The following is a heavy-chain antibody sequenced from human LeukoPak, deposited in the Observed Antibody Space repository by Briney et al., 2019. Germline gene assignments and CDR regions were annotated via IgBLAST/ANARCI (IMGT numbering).Heavy chain of an antibody. J-gene: IGHJ4*02. D-gene: IGHD6-19*01. V-gene: IGHV3-23*01. CDR3: GKDLPVADY. CDR1: GFSFSNYA. CDR2: ITGSGGST. Sequence: PGGSLRLSCAASGFSFSNYAMSWVRQAPGKGLEWVSAITGSGGSTYYADSVKGRFTISRDNSKNTLYLQMNSLRAEDTAVYYCGKDLPVADYWGQGTLVTVSS.